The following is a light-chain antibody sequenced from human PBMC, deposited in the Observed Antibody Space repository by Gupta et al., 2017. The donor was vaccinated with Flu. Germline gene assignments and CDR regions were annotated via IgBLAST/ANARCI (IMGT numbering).Light chain of an antibody. CDR2: WAS. J-gene: IGKJ2*01. Sequence: SLSERATIICRSSLRVLYSSNQWIRLACYQQKPGQPPKLLIYWASTRASGVPYCFSGSVSGTYFSLSINRLQADDVAVYFCHQVDSCLVTFGQGTKVEI. V-gene: IGKV4-1*01. CDR3: HQVDSCLVT. CDR1: LRVLYSSNQWIR.